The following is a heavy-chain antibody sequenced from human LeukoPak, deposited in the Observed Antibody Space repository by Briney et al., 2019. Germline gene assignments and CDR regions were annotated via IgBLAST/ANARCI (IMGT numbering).Heavy chain of an antibody. Sequence: SETLSLTCTVSGGSISSGGYYWSWIRQPPGKGLEWIGYIYHSGSTYYNPSLKSRVTISVDRSKNQFSLKLSSVTAADTAVYYCTRERYSSAYYGYWGQGTLVTVSS. CDR2: IYHSGST. J-gene: IGHJ4*02. CDR1: GGSISSGGYY. CDR3: TRERYSSAYYGY. V-gene: IGHV4-30-2*01. D-gene: IGHD3-22*01.